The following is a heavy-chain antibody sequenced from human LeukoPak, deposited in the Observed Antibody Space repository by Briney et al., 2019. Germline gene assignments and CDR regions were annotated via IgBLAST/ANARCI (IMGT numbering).Heavy chain of an antibody. CDR2: ISGNGLGT. CDR1: GFTFSRNA. V-gene: IGHV3-23*01. CDR3: AEDADYLGSSGYLSSIDS. Sequence: GGSLRLSCAASGFTFSRNAMNWVRQAPGKGLEWVASISGNGLGTYYADSVKGRVNISRDNSRNALYLPMNRLKIEDTAFYYCAEDADYLGSSGYLSSIDSWGQGTLVTVSS. D-gene: IGHD3-22*01. J-gene: IGHJ1*01.